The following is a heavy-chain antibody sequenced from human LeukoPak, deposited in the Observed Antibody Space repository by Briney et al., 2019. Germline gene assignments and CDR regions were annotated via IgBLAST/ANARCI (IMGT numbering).Heavy chain of an antibody. J-gene: IGHJ3*02. CDR2: ITGSGAGT. D-gene: IGHD4-17*01. CDR1: GFTFSSYA. CDR3: AKDPNGDYVGAFDS. Sequence: GGSLRLSCAASGFTFSSYALIWVRQAPDRGLQWVSAITGSGAGTSYADSVKGRFTISRDNSKNALYLQMNSLRADDTAIYYCAKDPNGDYVGAFDSWGQGTLVTVSS. V-gene: IGHV3-23*01.